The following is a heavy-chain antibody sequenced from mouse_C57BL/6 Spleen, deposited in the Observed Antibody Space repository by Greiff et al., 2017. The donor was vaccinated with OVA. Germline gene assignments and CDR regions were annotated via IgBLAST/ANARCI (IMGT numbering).Heavy chain of an antibody. Sequence: EVKLVESGGGLVKPGGSLKLSCAASGFTFSSYAMSWVRQTPEKRLEWVATISDGGSYTYYPDNVKGRFTISRDNAKNNLYLQMSHLKSEDTAMYYCASSPDYYGTFDVWGTGTTVTVSS. J-gene: IGHJ1*03. CDR3: ASSPDYYGTFDV. V-gene: IGHV5-4*03. CDR1: GFTFSSYA. D-gene: IGHD1-1*01. CDR2: ISDGGSYT.